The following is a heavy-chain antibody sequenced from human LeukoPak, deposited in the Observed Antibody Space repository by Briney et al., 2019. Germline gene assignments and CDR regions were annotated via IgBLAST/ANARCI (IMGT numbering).Heavy chain of an antibody. CDR2: ISYDGSNK. V-gene: IGHV3-30*03. D-gene: IGHD4-17*01. CDR1: GFTFSSYS. CDR3: ASMTTVLN. Sequence: GGSLRLSCAASGFTFSSYSMNWVRQAPGKGLEWVAVISYDGSNKYYADSVKGRFTISRDNSKNTLYLQMNSLRAEDTAVYYCASMTTVLNWGQGTLVTVSS. J-gene: IGHJ4*02.